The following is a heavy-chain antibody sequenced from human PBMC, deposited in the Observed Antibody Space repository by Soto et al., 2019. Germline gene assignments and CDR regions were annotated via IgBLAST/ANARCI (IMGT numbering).Heavy chain of an antibody. CDR1: EFTFSVYS. J-gene: IGHJ6*02. V-gene: IGHV3-21*02. D-gene: IGHD1-26*01. CDR3: ARYRVQLRGGYYHYYGMGV. CDR2: ISSGSSYI. Sequence: DVQLEESGGGLVKPGGSLRLSCVASEFTFSVYSMNWVRQAPGKGLEWVSSISSGSSYIYYADSVKGRFTISRDNDKSFLFLQLNSMRVHDTAVYYCARYRVQLRGGYYHYYGMGVWGQGTTVTVSS.